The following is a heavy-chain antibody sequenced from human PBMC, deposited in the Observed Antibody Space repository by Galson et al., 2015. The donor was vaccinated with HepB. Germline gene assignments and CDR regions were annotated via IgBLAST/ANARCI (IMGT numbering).Heavy chain of an antibody. CDR3: AKGFTGAAAYFAYFDY. D-gene: IGHD6-25*01. Sequence: SLRLSCAASGFTFNSYAMNWVRQAPGKGLEWVSIISMSGGTTYYADSVKGRFTISRDNSKNTLYLQMNSLRVEDTAVYYCAKGFTGAAAYFAYFDYWSQGSLVTVSS. J-gene: IGHJ4*02. V-gene: IGHV3-23*01. CDR1: GFTFNSYA. CDR2: ISMSGGTT.